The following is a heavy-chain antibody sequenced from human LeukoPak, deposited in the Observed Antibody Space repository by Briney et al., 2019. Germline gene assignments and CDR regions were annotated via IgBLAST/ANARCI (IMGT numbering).Heavy chain of an antibody. CDR1: GFPFSSYE. V-gene: IGHV3-48*03. CDR2: ISSSGSTI. Sequence: GGSLRLSCAVSGFPFSSYEMNWVRQAPGKGLEWVSLISSSGSTIYYADSVKGRFTISRDNAKNSLYLQMNSLRADDTAVYYCARGLAADKRAMDVWGQGTTVTVSS. CDR3: ARGLAADKRAMDV. D-gene: IGHD6-13*01. J-gene: IGHJ6*02.